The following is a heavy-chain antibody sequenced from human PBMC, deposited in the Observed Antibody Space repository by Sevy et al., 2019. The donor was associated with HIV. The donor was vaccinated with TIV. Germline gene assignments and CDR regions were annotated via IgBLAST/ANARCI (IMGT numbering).Heavy chain of an antibody. CDR3: ARADRITMPVDY. CDR1: GGSISSGDYY. Sequence: SETLSLTCTVSGGSISSGDYYWSWIRQPPGKGLEWIGYIYYSGSTYYNPSLKSRVTISVDTSKNQFSLKLSSVTAADMAVYYCARADRITMPVDYWGQGTLVTVSS. V-gene: IGHV4-30-4*01. CDR2: IYYSGST. D-gene: IGHD3-10*01. J-gene: IGHJ4*02.